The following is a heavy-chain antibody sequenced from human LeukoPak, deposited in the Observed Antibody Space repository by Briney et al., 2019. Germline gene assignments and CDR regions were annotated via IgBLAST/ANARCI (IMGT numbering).Heavy chain of an antibody. D-gene: IGHD2-2*01. CDR2: ISSSSTTI. V-gene: IGHV3-48*01. Sequence: GGSLRLSCAASGFTFSSYSMNWVRQAPGKGLEWVSYISSSSTTIYYADSVKGRFTISRDNAKNSLYLQMNSLRAEDTAVYYCARLSSIVVVPAATYDYWGQGTLVTVSS. J-gene: IGHJ4*02. CDR1: GFTFSSYS. CDR3: ARLSSIVVVPAATYDY.